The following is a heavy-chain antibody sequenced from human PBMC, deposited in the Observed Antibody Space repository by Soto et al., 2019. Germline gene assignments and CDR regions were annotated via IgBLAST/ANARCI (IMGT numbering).Heavy chain of an antibody. CDR1: GYSFAGYW. V-gene: IGHV5-10-1*01. CDR2: IDPSDSQT. CDR3: SRRAPEGFDP. Sequence: GESLKISCKGSGYSFAGYWITWVRQKPGKGLEWMGRIDPSDSQTYYSPSFRGHVTISVTKSITTVFLQLSSLRASDTAMYYCSRRAPEGFDPWGQGTLVTVSS. J-gene: IGHJ5*02.